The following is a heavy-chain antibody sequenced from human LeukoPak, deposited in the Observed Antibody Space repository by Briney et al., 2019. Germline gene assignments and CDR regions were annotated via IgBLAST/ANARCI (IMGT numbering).Heavy chain of an antibody. V-gene: IGHV3-23*01. CDR3: AKKMGGIYAFDF. D-gene: IGHD1-26*01. CDR2: ISSGGST. J-gene: IGHJ3*01. CDR1: GFTFRSYA. Sequence: PGGSLRLSCAASGFTFRSYAMNWVRQAPGKGLEWVSGISSGGSTYYADSVKGWFTISRDNSKNTLYLQMNSLRAEDMAVYYCAKKMGGIYAFDFWGQGTMVTVSS.